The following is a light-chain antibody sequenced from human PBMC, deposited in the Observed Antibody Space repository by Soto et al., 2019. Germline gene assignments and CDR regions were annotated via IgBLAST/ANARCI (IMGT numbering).Light chain of an antibody. Sequence: QSALTQPRSVSGSPGQSVTISCTGTSSDVGGYNFVSWYQQHPGKAPKLIIYDVSKRPSGVPDRFSGSKSGNTASLTISGLQAEDEADYYCCSYAGRYTLWVFGGGTKVTV. CDR2: DVS. CDR1: SSDVGGYNF. J-gene: IGLJ3*02. CDR3: CSYAGRYTLWV. V-gene: IGLV2-11*01.